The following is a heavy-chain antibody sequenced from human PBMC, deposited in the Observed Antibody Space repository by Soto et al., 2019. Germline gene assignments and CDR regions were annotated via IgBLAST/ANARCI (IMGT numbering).Heavy chain of an antibody. Sequence: EVQLVESGGGLVQPGGSLRLSCAASGFTFSNYWMHWVRQAPGKGLVWVSRINSDGSSISYADSVKGRFTISRDNAKNTMYQQMNSLRAEDTAVYYCTSSPPAAGRDWGQGTLVTVSS. CDR3: TSSPPAAGRD. V-gene: IGHV3-74*01. J-gene: IGHJ4*02. CDR1: GFTFSNYW. CDR2: INSDGSSI. D-gene: IGHD6-13*01.